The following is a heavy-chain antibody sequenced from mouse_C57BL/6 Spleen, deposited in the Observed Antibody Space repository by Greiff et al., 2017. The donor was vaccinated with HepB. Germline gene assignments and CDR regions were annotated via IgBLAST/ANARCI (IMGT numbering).Heavy chain of an antibody. CDR3: ARKGGSTMGTRAWFAY. Sequence: VQLQQPGAELVKPGASVKMSCKASGYTFTSYWITWVKQRPGQGLEWIGDIYPGSGSTNYNEKFKSKATLTVDTSSSTAYMQLSSLTSEDSAVYYCARKGGSTMGTRAWFAYWGQGTLVTVSA. D-gene: IGHD2-2*01. V-gene: IGHV1-55*01. CDR2: IYPGSGST. J-gene: IGHJ3*01. CDR1: GYTFTSYW.